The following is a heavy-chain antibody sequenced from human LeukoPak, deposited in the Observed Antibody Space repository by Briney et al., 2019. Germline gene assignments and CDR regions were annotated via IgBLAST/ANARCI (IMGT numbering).Heavy chain of an antibody. D-gene: IGHD3-22*01. CDR3: ARRRDSSGSSLPYYFDY. CDR2: IYPGDSDP. CDR1: GYSFTNYW. V-gene: IGHV5-51*01. Sequence: HGESLKISCKGSGYSFTNYWIGWVRQMPGKGLEWMGIIYPGDSDPRYSPSFQGQVTISADKSISTAYLHWSSLKASDTAMNYCARRRDSSGSSLPYYFDYWGQGTLVTVSS. J-gene: IGHJ4*02.